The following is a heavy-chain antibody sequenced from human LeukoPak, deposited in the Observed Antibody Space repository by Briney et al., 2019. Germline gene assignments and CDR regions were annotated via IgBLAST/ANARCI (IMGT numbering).Heavy chain of an antibody. CDR2: ISGSGGST. CDR3: AKDRRSSSWYYFDY. V-gene: IGHV3-23*01. Sequence: GGSLRLSCAASGFTFSGYAMSWVRQAPGKGLEWVSTISGSGGSTYYADSVKGRFTISRDNSQNTLYLQMNSLRAEDTAVYYCAKDRRSSSWYYFDYWGHGTLVTVSS. J-gene: IGHJ4*01. D-gene: IGHD6-13*01. CDR1: GFTFSGYA.